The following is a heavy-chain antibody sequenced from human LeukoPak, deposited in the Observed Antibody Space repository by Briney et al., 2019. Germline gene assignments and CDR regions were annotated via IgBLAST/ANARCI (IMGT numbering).Heavy chain of an antibody. CDR2: MNPNSGNT. V-gene: IGHV1-8*03. CDR3: AREGRPYYDFWSGYKSFDY. D-gene: IGHD3-3*01. J-gene: IGHJ4*02. CDR1: GYTFTGYY. Sequence: VASVKVSCKASGYTFTGYYMHWVRQAPGQGLEWMGWMNPNSGNTGYAQKFQGRVTITRNTSISTAYMELSSLRSEDTAVYYCAREGRPYYDFWSGYKSFDYWGQGTLVTVSS.